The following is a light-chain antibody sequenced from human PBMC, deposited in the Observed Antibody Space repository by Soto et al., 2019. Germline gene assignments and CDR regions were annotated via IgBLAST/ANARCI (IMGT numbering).Light chain of an antibody. CDR2: ETS. V-gene: IGKV3-11*01. J-gene: IGKJ1*01. CDR1: QTVSIY. CDR3: QQRGTWPPAWT. Sequence: EIVLTQSPATLSLSPGARATLSCRASQTVSIYLAWYQQKPGQAPRLLIYETSTRATDIPARFSGSGSGTDFTLTINSLEPEDFAVYYCQQRGTWPPAWTFGQGTKV.